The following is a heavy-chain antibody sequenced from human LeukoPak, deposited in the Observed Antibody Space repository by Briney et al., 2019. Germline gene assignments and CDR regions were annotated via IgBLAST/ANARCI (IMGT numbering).Heavy chain of an antibody. D-gene: IGHD3-22*01. J-gene: IGHJ4*02. CDR3: ARDFGGHSSGYSFDY. CDR1: GFTFSSYW. V-gene: IGHV3-74*01. CDR2: INSDGSST. Sequence: SGGSLRLSCAASGFTFSSYWMHWVRQAPGKGLVWVSRINSDGSSTSYADSVKGRFTISRDNAKNTLYLQMNSLRAEDTAVYYCARDFGGHSSGYSFDYWGQGTLVTVSS.